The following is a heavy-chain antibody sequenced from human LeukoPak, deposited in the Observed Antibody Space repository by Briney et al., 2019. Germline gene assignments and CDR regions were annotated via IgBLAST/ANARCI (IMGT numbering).Heavy chain of an antibody. Sequence: ASVKVCCKASGGTFSSYAISWVRQAPGQGLEWMGGIIPIFGTANYAQKFQGRVTITADKSTSTAYMELSSLRSEDTAVYYCARVYSGSSPPEYYFDYWGQGTLVTVSS. CDR3: ARVYSGSSPPEYYFDY. V-gene: IGHV1-69*06. J-gene: IGHJ4*02. CDR2: IIPIFGTA. D-gene: IGHD1-26*01. CDR1: GGTFSSYA.